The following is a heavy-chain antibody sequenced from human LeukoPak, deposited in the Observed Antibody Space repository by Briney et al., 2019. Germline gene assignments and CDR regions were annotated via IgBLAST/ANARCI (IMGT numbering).Heavy chain of an antibody. Sequence: GGSLRLSCAASGFTFSSYAMSWVRQAPGKGLEWVSAISGSGGSTYYADSVKGRFTISRDNSKNTLYLQMNSLRVEDTAVYYCAKDRLGAMMYFDFWGQGTLVTVSS. J-gene: IGHJ4*02. D-gene: IGHD1-26*01. CDR3: AKDRLGAMMYFDF. CDR2: ISGSGGST. V-gene: IGHV3-23*01. CDR1: GFTFSSYA.